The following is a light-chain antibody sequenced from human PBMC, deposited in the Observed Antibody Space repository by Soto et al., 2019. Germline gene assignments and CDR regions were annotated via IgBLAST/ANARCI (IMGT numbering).Light chain of an antibody. V-gene: IGKV1-6*01. CDR1: QTISSW. CDR2: SAS. J-gene: IGKJ4*01. Sequence: IQMTQSPSTLSGSVGDRVTITCRASQTISSWLAWYQQKPGKAPNLLIYSASTVQTGVPSRFSGSGSGTDFTLTISSLQPEDFATYYCLQDYNYPRTFGGGTKVDIK. CDR3: LQDYNYPRT.